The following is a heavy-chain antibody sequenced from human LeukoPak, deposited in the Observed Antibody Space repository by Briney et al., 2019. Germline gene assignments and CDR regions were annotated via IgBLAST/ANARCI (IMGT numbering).Heavy chain of an antibody. CDR3: ARTLGWASSRYPFDG. J-gene: IGHJ4*02. CDR1: GGSFSGYY. Sequence: SETLSLTCAVYGGSFSGYYWSWIRQPPGKGLEWIGEINHSGSTNYNPSLKSRVTISVDTSKNQFSLKVNSVTAADTAVYYCARTLGWASSRYPFDGWGQGTLVTVYS. V-gene: IGHV4-34*01. D-gene: IGHD3-16*02. CDR2: INHSGST.